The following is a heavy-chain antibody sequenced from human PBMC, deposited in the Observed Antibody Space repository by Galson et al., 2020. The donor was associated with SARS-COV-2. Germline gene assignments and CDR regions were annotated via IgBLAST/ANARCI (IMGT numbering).Heavy chain of an antibody. D-gene: IGHD4-17*01. J-gene: IGHJ4*02. V-gene: IGHV3-43*01. CDR2: ISWDGGST. Sequence: GGSLRLSCAASGFTFDDYTMHWVRQAPGKGLEWVSLISWDGGSTYYADSVKGRFTISRDNSKNSLYLQMNSLRTEDTALYYCAKDWATVTTTVAFDYWGQGTLVTVSS. CDR3: AKDWATVTTTVAFDY. CDR1: GFTFDDYT.